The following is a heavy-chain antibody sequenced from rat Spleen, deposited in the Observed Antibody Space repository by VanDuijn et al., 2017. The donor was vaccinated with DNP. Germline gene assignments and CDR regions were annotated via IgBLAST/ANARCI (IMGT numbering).Heavy chain of an antibody. CDR2: ISYNGRT. V-gene: IGHV3-1*01. J-gene: IGHJ1*01. CDR3: ARHGRVTTVATYWYFDF. D-gene: IGHD1-3*01. Sequence: EVQLQESGPGLVKPSQSLSLTCSVTGYSITSNYWGWIRKFPGNKMEYIGHISYNGRTHYNPSLKSRISITRDTSKNQFFLQLNSVTTEDTATYYCARHGRVTTVATYWYFDFWGPGTMVTVSS. CDR1: GYSITSNY.